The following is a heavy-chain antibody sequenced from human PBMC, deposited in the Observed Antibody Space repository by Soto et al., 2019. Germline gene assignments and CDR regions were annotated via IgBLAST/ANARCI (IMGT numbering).Heavy chain of an antibody. CDR2: IKHDGGET. D-gene: IGHD2-15*01. CDR3: AREGDCSGGSCYSGLHS. Sequence: EVQLVESGGGLVQPGESLRLSCAASGFTFSNFWMSCVRQAPGKGLEWVANIKHDGGETYYVDSVKGRFTISRDNAKNSLDLQMYSLRAEDKGVYYCAREGDCSGGSCYSGLHSWCQGTLVTVSS. J-gene: IGHJ5*02. CDR1: GFTFSNFW. V-gene: IGHV3-7*01.